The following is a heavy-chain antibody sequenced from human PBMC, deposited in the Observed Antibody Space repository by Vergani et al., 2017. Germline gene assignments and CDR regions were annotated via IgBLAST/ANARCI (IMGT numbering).Heavy chain of an antibody. D-gene: IGHD2-15*01. CDR2: ISVRRSNK. CDR1: GLPFSTFDTYS. J-gene: IGHJ5*02. V-gene: IGHV3-21*01. CDR3: ARGDTPIASSLAGFDP. Sequence: EVQLVESGGGLVKPGGSLRLSCEASGLPFSTFDTYSLHWVRQTPGICLEWVSSISVRRSNKYYADSVKGRFTISRDNAKNSLFLQMNSLTAEDTAMYYCARGDTPIASSLAGFDPRGQGTLVTVSS.